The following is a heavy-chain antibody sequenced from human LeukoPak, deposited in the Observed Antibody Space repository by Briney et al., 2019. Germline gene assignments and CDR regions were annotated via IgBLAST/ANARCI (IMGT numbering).Heavy chain of an antibody. CDR3: ARAPLGMGFDS. Sequence: PGGSLRLSCAASGFTFSTYAMTWVRRAPGKGLEWVSSITSSGGGTYYADSVRGRFTISRDNSKNTLYLQMKSLRVEDTAIYYCARAPLGMGFDSWGQGTLVTVSS. CDR1: GFTFSTYA. J-gene: IGHJ5*01. CDR2: ITSSGGGT. V-gene: IGHV3-23*01. D-gene: IGHD3-3*01.